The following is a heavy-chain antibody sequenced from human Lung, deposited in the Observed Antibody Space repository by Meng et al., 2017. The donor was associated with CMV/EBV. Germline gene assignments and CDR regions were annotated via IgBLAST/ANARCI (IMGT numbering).Heavy chain of an antibody. D-gene: IGHD4-23*01. CDR3: ARMGARGGNSLIDY. CDR1: GYSIGSGYF. Sequence: SXTXSLXXSVSGYSIGSGYFWGWIRQPPGKGLEWVGSIYHSGSTYHNPSLKSRVTISADSPRNQFSLKLISVTAADTAAYYCARMGARGGNSLIDYWGQGXLVTGS. J-gene: IGHJ4*02. V-gene: IGHV4-38-2*02. CDR2: IYHSGST.